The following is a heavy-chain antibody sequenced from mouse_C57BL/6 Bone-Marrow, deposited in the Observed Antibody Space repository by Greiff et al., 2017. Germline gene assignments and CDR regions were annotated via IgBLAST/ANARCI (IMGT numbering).Heavy chain of an antibody. CDR3: ARDDDDEDGFDY. CDR2: ISYDGSN. D-gene: IGHD2-4*01. Sequence: EVKLMESGPGLVKPSQSLSLTCSVTGYSIPSGYYWNWIRQFPGNKLEWMGYISYDGSNNYNPSLKNRISITLDTSKNQFFLKLNSVTTEDTATYYCARDDDDEDGFDYWGQGTTLTVSS. J-gene: IGHJ2*01. V-gene: IGHV3-6*01. CDR1: GYSIPSGYY.